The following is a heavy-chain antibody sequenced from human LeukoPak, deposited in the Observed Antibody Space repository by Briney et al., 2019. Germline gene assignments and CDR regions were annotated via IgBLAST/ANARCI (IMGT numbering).Heavy chain of an antibody. V-gene: IGHV4-4*07. CDR1: GGSISSYY. CDR2: IYTSGST. J-gene: IGHJ3*02. Sequence: SETLSLTCTVSGGSISSYYWSWIRQPAGKGLEWIWRIYTSGSTNYNPSLKSRVTMSVDTSKNQFSLRLSSVTAADTAVYYCARALSSDYGGNSWAFDIWGQGTMVTVSS. D-gene: IGHD4-23*01. CDR3: ARALSSDYGGNSWAFDI.